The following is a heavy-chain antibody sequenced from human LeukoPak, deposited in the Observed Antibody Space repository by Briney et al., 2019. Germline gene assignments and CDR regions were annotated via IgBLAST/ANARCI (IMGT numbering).Heavy chain of an antibody. J-gene: IGHJ6*03. CDR1: GFTFDDYA. CDR2: ISWNSGSI. V-gene: IGHV3-9*01. CDR3: AKSATVSYYYYMDV. Sequence: PGGSLRLSCAASGFTFDDYAMHWVRQAPGKGLERVSGISWNSGSIGYADSVKGRFTISRDNAKNSLYLQMNSLRAEDTALYYCAKSATVSYYYYMDVWGKGTPVTVSS.